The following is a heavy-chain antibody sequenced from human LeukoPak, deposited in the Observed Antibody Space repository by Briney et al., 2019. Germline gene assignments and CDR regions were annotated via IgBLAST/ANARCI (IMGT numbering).Heavy chain of an antibody. Sequence: GGSLRLSCAASGFTFSSYTVNWVRQAPGKGLEWVSSISGSSTYIYYADSVKGRFSISRDNAKNSLYLQMNSLRAEDTAVYYCARDSESIYGDYGWGPGYWGQGTLVTVSS. CDR1: GFTFSSYT. CDR2: ISGSSTYI. J-gene: IGHJ4*02. CDR3: ARDSESIYGDYGWGPGY. V-gene: IGHV3-21*01. D-gene: IGHD4-17*01.